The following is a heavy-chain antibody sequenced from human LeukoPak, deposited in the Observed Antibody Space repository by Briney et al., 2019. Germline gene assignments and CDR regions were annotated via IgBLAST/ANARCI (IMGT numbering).Heavy chain of an antibody. CDR3: ASPQYYFDY. Sequence: GGSLRLSCAASGFTFSTYEMNWVRQAPGKGLEWVSHISSSGSTTYYADSVKGRFTISRDNAKNSLYLQMNSQRAEDTAVYYCASPQYYFDYWGQGTLVTVSS. J-gene: IGHJ4*02. V-gene: IGHV3-48*03. D-gene: IGHD5-24*01. CDR1: GFTFSTYE. CDR2: ISSSGSTT.